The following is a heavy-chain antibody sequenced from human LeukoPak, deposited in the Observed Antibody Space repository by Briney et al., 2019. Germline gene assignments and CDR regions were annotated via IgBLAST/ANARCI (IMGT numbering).Heavy chain of an antibody. CDR1: GGSISSYY. J-gene: IGHJ4*02. D-gene: IGHD3-10*01. Sequence: SETLSLTCTVSGGSISSYYWSWIRQPPGKGLEWIGYIYYSGSTNYNPSLKSRVTISVDTSKNQFSLKLSSVTAADTAVYYCARGGYYGSGSYYSYWGQGTLVTVSS. CDR3: ARGGYYGSGSYYSY. V-gene: IGHV4-59*08. CDR2: IYYSGST.